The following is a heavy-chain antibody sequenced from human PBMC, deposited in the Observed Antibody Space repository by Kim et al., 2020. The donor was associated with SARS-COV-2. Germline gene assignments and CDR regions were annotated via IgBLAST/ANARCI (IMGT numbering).Heavy chain of an antibody. J-gene: IGHJ4*02. CDR1: GFTFSSYW. CDR3: ARVTYSYGLPDY. Sequence: GGSLRLSCAASGFTFSSYWMHWVRQAPGKGLVWVSRINSDGSSTSYADSVKGRFTISRDNAKNTLYLQMNSLRAEDTAVYYCARVTYSYGLPDYWGQGTLVTVSS. CDR2: INSDGSST. D-gene: IGHD5-18*01. V-gene: IGHV3-74*01.